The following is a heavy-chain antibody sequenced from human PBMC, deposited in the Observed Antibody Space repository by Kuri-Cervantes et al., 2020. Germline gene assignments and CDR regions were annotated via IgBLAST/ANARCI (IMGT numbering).Heavy chain of an antibody. CDR1: GGTFSSYA. CDR3: ARVGTMVRGVIAGWFDP. J-gene: IGHJ5*02. V-gene: IGHV1-69*13. CDR2: IIPIFGTA. Sequence: SVKVSCKASGGTFSSYAISWVRQAPGQGLEWMGGIIPIFGTANYAQKFQGRVTITADESTSTAYMELSSLRSEDTAVYYCARVGTMVRGVIAGWFDPWGQGTLVTVSS. D-gene: IGHD3-10*01.